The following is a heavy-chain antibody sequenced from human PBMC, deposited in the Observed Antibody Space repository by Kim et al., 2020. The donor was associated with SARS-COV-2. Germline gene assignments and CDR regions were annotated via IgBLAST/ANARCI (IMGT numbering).Heavy chain of an antibody. CDR3: ARHETAAPTPDY. J-gene: IGHJ4*02. V-gene: IGHV4-39*01. Sequence: SETLSLTCTVSGGSISSSSYYWGWIRQPPGKGLEWIGSIYYSGSTYYNPSLKSRVTISVDTSKNQFSLKLSSVTAADTAVYYCARHETAAPTPDYWGQGTLVTVSS. CDR1: GGSISSSSYY. D-gene: IGHD6-13*01. CDR2: IYYSGST.